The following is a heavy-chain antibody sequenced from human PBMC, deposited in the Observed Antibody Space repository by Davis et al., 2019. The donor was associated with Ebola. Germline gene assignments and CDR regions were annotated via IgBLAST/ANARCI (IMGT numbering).Heavy chain of an antibody. V-gene: IGHV5-51*01. J-gene: IGHJ4*02. Sequence: GESLKISCKGSGYSFISYWIGWVRQMPGKGLEWMGIIYPSDSDTRYSPSFQGQVTISADKSINTAYLQWTSLKASDTAMYYCARKPGRALDYWGQGTLVTVSS. CDR2: IYPSDSDT. CDR1: GYSFISYW. D-gene: IGHD1-14*01. CDR3: ARKPGRALDY.